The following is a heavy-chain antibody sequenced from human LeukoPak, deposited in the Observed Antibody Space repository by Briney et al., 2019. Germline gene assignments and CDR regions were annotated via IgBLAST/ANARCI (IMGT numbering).Heavy chain of an antibody. CDR3: ARVRVAAAGNENFDY. V-gene: IGHV3-74*01. CDR1: GFTFSSYW. J-gene: IGHJ4*02. D-gene: IGHD6-13*01. Sequence: GGSLRLSCAVSGFTFSSYWMHWVRQAPGKGLVWVSRINSDGSSTSYADSVKGRFTISRDNAKNTLYLQMNSLRAEDTAVYYCARVRVAAAGNENFDYWGQGTLVTVSS. CDR2: INSDGSST.